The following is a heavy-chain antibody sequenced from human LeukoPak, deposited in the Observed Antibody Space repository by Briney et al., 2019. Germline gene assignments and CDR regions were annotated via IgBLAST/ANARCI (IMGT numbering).Heavy chain of an antibody. CDR3: ARDIGGASRVRNWFDP. D-gene: IGHD3-16*01. Sequence: SETLSLTCTVSGGSISSSSYYWGWIRQPPGKGLEWIGSIYYSGSTYYNPSLKSRVTISVDTSKNQFSLKLSSVTAADTAVYYCARDIGGASRVRNWFDPWGQGTLVTVSS. CDR1: GGSISSSSYY. CDR2: IYYSGST. V-gene: IGHV4-39*07. J-gene: IGHJ5*02.